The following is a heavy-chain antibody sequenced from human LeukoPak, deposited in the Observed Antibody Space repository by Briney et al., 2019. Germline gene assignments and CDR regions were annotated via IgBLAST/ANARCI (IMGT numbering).Heavy chain of an antibody. V-gene: IGHV3-21*01. J-gene: IGHJ3*02. CDR3: AREYYYGSGSSHDAIDI. CDR1: GFTFSSYS. D-gene: IGHD3-10*01. CDR2: ISSSSSYI. Sequence: GGSLRLSCAASGFTFSSYSMNWVRQAPGKGLEWVSSISSSSSYIYYADSVKGRFTISRDNAQNSLYLQMNSLRAEDTAVYYCAREYYYGSGSSHDAIDICGQRTTVTVSS.